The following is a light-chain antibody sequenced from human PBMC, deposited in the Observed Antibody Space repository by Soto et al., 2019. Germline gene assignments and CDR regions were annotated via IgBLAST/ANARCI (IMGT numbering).Light chain of an antibody. CDR2: GAS. V-gene: IGKV1-27*01. CDR1: RDIRNY. CDR3: QKYDTAPLT. J-gene: IGKJ4*01. Sequence: DIQVTQSPSSLSASLGDRVSITCRASRDIRNYLAWYQQKPGQVPRLLISGASNLHSGVPSRFSGSGSGTDFTLTISSLQPEDIATYFCQKYDTAPLTFGGGTKVDIK.